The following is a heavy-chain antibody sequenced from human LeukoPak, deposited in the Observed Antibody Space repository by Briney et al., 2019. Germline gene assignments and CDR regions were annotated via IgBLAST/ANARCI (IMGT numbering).Heavy chain of an antibody. CDR2: INHSGST. Sequence: SETLSLTCAVSGGSFSGYYWSWIRQPPGKGLEWIGEINHSGSTNYNPSLKSRVTISVDTSKNQFSLKLSSVTAADTAVYYCARDPFNVDIVATDGYWGQGTLVTVSS. CDR3: ARDPFNVDIVATDGY. V-gene: IGHV4-34*01. D-gene: IGHD5-12*01. CDR1: GGSFSGYY. J-gene: IGHJ4*02.